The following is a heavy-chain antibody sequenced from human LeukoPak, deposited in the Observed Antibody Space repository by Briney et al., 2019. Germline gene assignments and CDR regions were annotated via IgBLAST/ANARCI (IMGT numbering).Heavy chain of an antibody. V-gene: IGHV1-2*02. J-gene: IGHJ4*02. D-gene: IGHD3-22*01. CDR2: VNPNSGGT. Sequence: ASVKVSCKASGYTFTDYYIHWVRQAPGQGLEWMGWVNPNSGGTIYAQKFQGRVSMTRDTSISTAYMELSRLRSDDTAVYYCARPYYYDSSGYYIDHWGQGTLVTVSS. CDR1: GYTFTDYY. CDR3: ARPYYYDSSGYYIDH.